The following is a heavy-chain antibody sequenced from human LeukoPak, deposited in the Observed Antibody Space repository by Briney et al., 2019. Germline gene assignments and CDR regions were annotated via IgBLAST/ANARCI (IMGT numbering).Heavy chain of an antibody. CDR1: GFTFSAYS. Sequence: PPGGSLRLSCTASGFTFSAYSMNWVRQAPGRGLEWVSYISGSSSSSDGGAIQYADSVKGRFTISRDNAKNSLYLQMNSLRAEDTAVYYCVREEDRRFTAMIMGVLDYWGHGTLVTVSS. V-gene: IGHV3-48*04. J-gene: IGHJ4*01. D-gene: IGHD5-18*01. CDR2: ISGSSSSSDGGAI. CDR3: VREEDRRFTAMIMGVLDY.